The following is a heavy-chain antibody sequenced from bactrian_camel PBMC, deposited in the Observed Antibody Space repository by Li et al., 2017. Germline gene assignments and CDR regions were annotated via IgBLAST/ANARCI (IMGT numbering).Heavy chain of an antibody. CDR3: ATGIPGANRCSDY. J-gene: IGHJ4*01. Sequence: QVQLVESGGGSAQAGGSLTLSCVASGYSSKEYCMAWFRQRPEEEREGGASLAMDGRTKYTDSVKGRFTISKDNAKKTLYLQMNSLKPEDTAMYYCATGIPGANRCSDYWGQGTQVTVS. CDR1: GYSSKEYC. V-gene: IGHV3S63*01. CDR2: LAMDGRT. D-gene: IGHD3*01.